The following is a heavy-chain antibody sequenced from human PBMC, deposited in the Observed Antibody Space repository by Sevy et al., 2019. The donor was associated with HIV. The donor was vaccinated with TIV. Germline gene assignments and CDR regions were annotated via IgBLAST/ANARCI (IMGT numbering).Heavy chain of an antibody. CDR3: ARYCTSTSCYNDGMDV. V-gene: IGHV3-21*01. Sequence: GGSLRLSCAASGFTFSSYSMNWVRQAPGKGLQWVSSISSSSSYIYYADSVKGRFTISRDNAKNSLYLQMNSLRAEDTAVYYCARYCTSTSCYNDGMDVWGQGTTVTVSS. CDR2: ISSSSSYI. J-gene: IGHJ6*02. CDR1: GFTFSSYS. D-gene: IGHD2-2*02.